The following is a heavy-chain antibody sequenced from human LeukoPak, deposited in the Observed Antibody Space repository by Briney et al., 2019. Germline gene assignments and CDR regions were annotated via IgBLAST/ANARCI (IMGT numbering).Heavy chain of an antibody. CDR2: ISGSGGST. D-gene: IGHD6-19*01. J-gene: IGHJ4*02. V-gene: IGHV3-23*01. CDR3: ANGWYSSGWYAYYFDY. Sequence: GGSLRLSCAASGFTFSSYAMSWVRQAPGKGLEWVSAISGSGGSTYYADSVKGRFTISRDNSKNTLYLQMNSLRAEATAVYYCANGWYSSGWYAYYFDYWGQGTLVTVSS. CDR1: GFTFSSYA.